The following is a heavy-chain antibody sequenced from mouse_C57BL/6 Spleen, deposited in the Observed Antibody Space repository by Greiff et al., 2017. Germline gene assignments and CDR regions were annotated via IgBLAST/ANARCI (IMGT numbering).Heavy chain of an antibody. Sequence: QVQLQQSGAELVRPGASVTLSCKASGYTFTDYEMHWVKQTPVHGLEWIGAIDPETGGTAYNQKFKGKAILTADKSSSTAYMELRSLTSEDSAVDYSTRWGTVVAREDNWGQGTTLTVAS. CDR1: GYTFTDYE. D-gene: IGHD1-1*01. CDR3: TRWGTVVAREDN. J-gene: IGHJ2*01. CDR2: IDPETGGT. V-gene: IGHV1-15*01.